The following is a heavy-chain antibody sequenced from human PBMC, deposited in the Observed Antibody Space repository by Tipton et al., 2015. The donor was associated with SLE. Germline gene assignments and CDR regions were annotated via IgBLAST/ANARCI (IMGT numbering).Heavy chain of an antibody. CDR2: IYHSGST. CDR3: ASTRYIIAWDY. Sequence: LTCAVSGGSISSGGYSWSWIRQPPGKGLEWIGYIYHSGSTYYNPSLKSRVTISVDRSKNQFSLKLSSVTAADTAVYYCASTRYIIAWDYWGQGTLVTVSS. D-gene: IGHD3-10*01. J-gene: IGHJ4*02. V-gene: IGHV4-30-2*01. CDR1: GGSISSGGYS.